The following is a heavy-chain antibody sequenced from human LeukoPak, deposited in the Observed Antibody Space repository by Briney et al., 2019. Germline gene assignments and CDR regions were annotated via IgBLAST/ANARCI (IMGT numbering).Heavy chain of an antibody. CDR1: GFTFSSYG. V-gene: IGHV3-30*02. D-gene: IGHD6-13*01. CDR3: ATIGIAAAVLDY. Sequence: GGSLRLSCAASGFTFSSYGMHWVRQAPGKGLEWVAFIRYDGSNKYYADSVKGRFTISRDNSKNTLYLQMNSLRAEDTAVYYCATIGIAAAVLDYWGQGTLVTVSS. J-gene: IGHJ4*02. CDR2: IRYDGSNK.